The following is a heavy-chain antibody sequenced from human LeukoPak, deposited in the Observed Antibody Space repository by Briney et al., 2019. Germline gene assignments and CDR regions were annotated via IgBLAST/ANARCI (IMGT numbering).Heavy chain of an antibody. CDR2: IDPNRGGT. CDR1: GYTFTGYY. V-gene: IGHV1-2*02. CDR3: ARDRVGATYWFDP. Sequence: GASVKVSCKASGYTFTGYYMHWVRQAPGQGLEWMGWIDPNRGGTNYAQKFQGRFTMTRDTSISTAYMELSRLRSDDTAVYYCARDRVGATYWFDPWGQGTLVTVSS. J-gene: IGHJ5*02. D-gene: IGHD1-26*01.